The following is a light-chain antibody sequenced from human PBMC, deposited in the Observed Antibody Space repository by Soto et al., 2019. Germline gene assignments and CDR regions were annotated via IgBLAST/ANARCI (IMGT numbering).Light chain of an antibody. CDR2: GAS. CDR3: HQYNNWAQWT. J-gene: IGKJ1*01. Sequence: EIVMTQSPATLSVSPGERATLSCRASQSVSSNLAWYQQKPGQAPRLLIYGASTRATGMPARFSGSGSGTEFTLPISSLQSEDFAVYCCHQYNNWAQWTFGQGTKVEIK. CDR1: QSVSSN. V-gene: IGKV3-15*01.